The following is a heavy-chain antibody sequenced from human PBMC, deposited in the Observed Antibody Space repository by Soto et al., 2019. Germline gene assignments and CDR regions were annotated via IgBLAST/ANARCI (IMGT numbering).Heavy chain of an antibody. V-gene: IGHV1-46*03. CDR2: INPNGGST. D-gene: IGHD2-2*01. CDR3: ARAGYCSSTSCPGGAFDI. J-gene: IGHJ3*02. CDR1: GYTFTTYY. Sequence: ASVKVSCKASGYTFTTYYMHWVRQAPGQGLEWLGIINPNGGSTTYAQKFQGRVTMTRDTSTSTVYLELSSLRSEDTAVYYCARAGYCSSTSCPGGAFDIWGQGTMVTVSS.